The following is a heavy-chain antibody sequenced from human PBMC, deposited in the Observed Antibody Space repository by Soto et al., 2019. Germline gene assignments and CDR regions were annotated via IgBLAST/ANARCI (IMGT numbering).Heavy chain of an antibody. CDR3: AHRDPYNGVLDY. J-gene: IGHJ4*02. D-gene: IGHD2-8*01. Sequence: QITLKESGPTLVKPTQTLTLTCTFSGFSLSTSGVGVGWIRQPPGKALEWLALIYWDDDERYSPSLKSRLTIXKXXYKHQVGLKMTNMDPVDTATFFCAHRDPYNGVLDYWGQGTLVTVSS. V-gene: IGHV2-5*02. CDR1: GFSLSTSGVG. CDR2: IYWDDDE.